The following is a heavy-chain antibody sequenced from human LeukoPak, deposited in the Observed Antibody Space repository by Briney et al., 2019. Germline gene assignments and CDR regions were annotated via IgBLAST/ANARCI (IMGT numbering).Heavy chain of an antibody. J-gene: IGHJ4*02. V-gene: IGHV1-2*02. Sequence: ASVKVSCKASGYTFTGYYMHWVRQAPGQGLEWMGWINPNSGGTNYAQKFQGRVTMARDTSISTAYMELSRLRSDDTAVYYCAREVKSSGWLGYFDYWGQGTLVTVSS. CDR3: AREVKSSGWLGYFDY. CDR1: GYTFTGYY. CDR2: INPNSGGT. D-gene: IGHD6-19*01.